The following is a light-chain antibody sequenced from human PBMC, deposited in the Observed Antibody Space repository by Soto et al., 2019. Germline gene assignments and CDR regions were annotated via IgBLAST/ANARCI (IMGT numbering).Light chain of an antibody. J-gene: IGKJ1*01. Sequence: EIVLTQSPGTLSLSPGERATLSCRASQSVSSSYLAWYQQKPGQAPRLLIYGASSRATGIPDRFSGSGSGTDFTLPISRLEPEDFGVYYCQQYGSLPWTFGQGTKVEIK. CDR2: GAS. V-gene: IGKV3-20*01. CDR1: QSVSSSY. CDR3: QQYGSLPWT.